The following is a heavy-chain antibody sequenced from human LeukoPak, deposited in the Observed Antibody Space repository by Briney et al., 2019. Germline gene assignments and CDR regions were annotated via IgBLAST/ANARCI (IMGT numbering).Heavy chain of an antibody. J-gene: IGHJ6*03. CDR1: GFTFSSYA. CDR3: AKDGAPWYYYMDV. V-gene: IGHV3-23*01. D-gene: IGHD3-16*01. CDR2: ISGSGGST. Sequence: GGSLRLSCAASGFTFSSYAMSWVRQAPGKGLEWVSAISGSGGSTYYADSVKGRFTISRDNSKNTLYLQINSLRAEDTVVYYCAKDGAPWYYYMDVWGKGTTVTVSS.